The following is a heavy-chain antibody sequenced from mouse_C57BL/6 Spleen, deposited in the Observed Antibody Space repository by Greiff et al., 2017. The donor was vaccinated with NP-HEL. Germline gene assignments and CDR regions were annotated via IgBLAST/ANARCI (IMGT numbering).Heavy chain of an antibody. D-gene: IGHD1-1*01. CDR3: TTGPLTTVVARAY. V-gene: IGHV14-4*01. J-gene: IGHJ3*01. CDR2: IDPENGDT. CDR1: GFNIKDDY. Sequence: EVQRVESGAELVRPGASVKLSCTASGFNIKDDYMHWVKQRPEQGLEWIGWIDPENGDTEYASKFQGKATITADTSSNTAYLQLSSLTSEDTAVYYCTTGPLTTVVARAYWGQGTLVTVSA.